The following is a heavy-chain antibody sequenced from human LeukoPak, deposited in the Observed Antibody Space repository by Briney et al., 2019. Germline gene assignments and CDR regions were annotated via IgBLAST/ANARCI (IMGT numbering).Heavy chain of an antibody. V-gene: IGHV1-69*02. CDR3: ARGLGVPAAMENY. J-gene: IGHJ4*02. Sequence: SVKVSCKASGGTFSSYTISWVRQAPGQGLEWMGRIIPILGIANYAQKFQGRVTITADKSTSTAYMELSSLRSEDTAVYYCARGLGVPAAMENYWGQGTLVTVSS. D-gene: IGHD2-2*01. CDR1: GGTFSSYT. CDR2: IIPILGIA.